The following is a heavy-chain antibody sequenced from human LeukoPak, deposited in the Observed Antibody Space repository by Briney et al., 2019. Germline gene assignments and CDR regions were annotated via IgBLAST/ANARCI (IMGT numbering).Heavy chain of an antibody. CDR3: ARGRKGRYYDSSGYYYSTLDY. J-gene: IGHJ4*02. V-gene: IGHV4-34*01. CDR2: INHSGST. Sequence: PSETLSLTCAVYGGSFSGYYWSWIRQPPGKGLEWIGEINHSGSTNYNPSLKSRVTISVDTSKNQFSLKLSSVTAADTAVYYCARGRKGRYYDSSGYYYSTLDYWGQGTLVTVSS. D-gene: IGHD3-22*01. CDR1: GGSFSGYY.